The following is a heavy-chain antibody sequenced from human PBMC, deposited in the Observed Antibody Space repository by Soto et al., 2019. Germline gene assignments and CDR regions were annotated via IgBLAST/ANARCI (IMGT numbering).Heavy chain of an antibody. D-gene: IGHD2-15*01. V-gene: IGHV5-51*01. J-gene: IGHJ4*02. CDR2: IYPGDSDT. CDR1: GYSFTSYW. Sequence: TGESLKISCKGSGYSFTSYWIGWVRQMPGKGLEWMGIIYPGDSDTRYSPSFQGQVTISADKSISTAYLQWSSLKASDTAMYYCARRLFCSGGSCYRYYFDYWGQGTLVTVSS. CDR3: ARRLFCSGGSCYRYYFDY.